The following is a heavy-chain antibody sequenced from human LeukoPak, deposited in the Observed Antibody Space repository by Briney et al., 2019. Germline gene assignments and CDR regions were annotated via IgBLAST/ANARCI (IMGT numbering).Heavy chain of an antibody. CDR1: GFTFSSYS. V-gene: IGHV3-21*01. CDR2: ISSSSSYI. J-gene: IGHJ4*02. D-gene: IGHD6-6*01. CDR3: ARASIAARADY. Sequence: GGSLRLSYAASGFTFSSYSMNWVRQAPGKGLEWVSSISSSSSYIYYADSVKGRFTISRNNAKNSLYLQMNSLRAEDTAVYYCARASIAARADYWGQGTLVTVSS.